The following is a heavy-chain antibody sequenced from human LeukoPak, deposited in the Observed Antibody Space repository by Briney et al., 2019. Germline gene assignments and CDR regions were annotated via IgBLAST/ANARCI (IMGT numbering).Heavy chain of an antibody. V-gene: IGHV1-2*02. J-gene: IGHJ4*02. CDR1: GYTLTGYY. CDR2: IDPNTGAT. Sequence: GASVKVSCKASGYTLTGYYLHWVRQAPGQGLEWMGWIDPNTGATHSAQKFQGRITMTGDTSISTAYMDLSRLRSDDTAAYYCSRDRVGSGWPRPYYFEVWGQGTLVTVSS. D-gene: IGHD6-19*01. CDR3: SRDRVGSGWPRPYYFEV.